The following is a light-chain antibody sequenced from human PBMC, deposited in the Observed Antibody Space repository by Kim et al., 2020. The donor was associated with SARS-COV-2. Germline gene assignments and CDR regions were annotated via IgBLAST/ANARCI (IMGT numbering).Light chain of an antibody. J-gene: IGLJ2*01. CDR1: NIGSES. Sequence: PGKAARVTCEGNNIGSESVHGYQQKPGQAPVLVIYSASDRPSGIPERFSGSTSGTTAALAIGRVEAGDEADYYCQVWDSSSDHVVFGGGTQLTVL. CDR3: QVWDSSSDHVV. V-gene: IGLV3-21*04. CDR2: SAS.